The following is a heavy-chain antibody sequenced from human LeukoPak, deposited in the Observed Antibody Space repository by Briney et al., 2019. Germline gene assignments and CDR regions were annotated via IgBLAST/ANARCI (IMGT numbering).Heavy chain of an antibody. CDR1: GYNFISYY. CDR3: AREDVVLVDAVRYYYYGMDV. D-gene: IGHD2-8*01. J-gene: IGHJ6*02. Sequence: EASVKFSCKASGYNFISYYMHWVRQAPGQGLEWMDIINPSGGSTSYAQKFQDRVTMTRDTSTSTVYMELSSLKSEDTAVYYCAREDVVLVDAVRYYYYGMDVWGQGTTVTVSS. V-gene: IGHV1-46*01. CDR2: INPSGGST.